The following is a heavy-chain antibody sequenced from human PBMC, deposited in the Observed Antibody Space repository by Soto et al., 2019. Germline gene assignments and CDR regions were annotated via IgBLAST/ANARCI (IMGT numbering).Heavy chain of an antibody. CDR1: GGSISSSSYY. D-gene: IGHD6-19*01. Sequence: SETLSLTCTVSGGSISSSSYYWGWIRQPPGKGLEWIGSIYYSGSTYYNPSLKSRVTISVDTSKNQFSLKLSSVTAADTAVYYCASLSSGTLRYWGQGTLVTVSS. CDR2: IYYSGST. CDR3: ASLSSGTLRY. J-gene: IGHJ4*02. V-gene: IGHV4-39*01.